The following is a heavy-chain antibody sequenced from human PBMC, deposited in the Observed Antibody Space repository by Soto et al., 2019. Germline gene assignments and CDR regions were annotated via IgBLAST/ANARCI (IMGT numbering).Heavy chain of an antibody. CDR1: GGTFSSYA. CDR2: IIPIFGTA. D-gene: IGHD5-12*01. J-gene: IGHJ6*02. CDR3: ARGRYSGYEPPSNYGMDV. Sequence: SVKVSCKASGGTFSSYAISWVRQAPGQGLEWMGGIIPIFGTANYAQKFQGRVTITADESTSTAYMELSSLRSEDTAVYYCARGRYSGYEPPSNYGMDVWGQGTTVTVYS. V-gene: IGHV1-69*13.